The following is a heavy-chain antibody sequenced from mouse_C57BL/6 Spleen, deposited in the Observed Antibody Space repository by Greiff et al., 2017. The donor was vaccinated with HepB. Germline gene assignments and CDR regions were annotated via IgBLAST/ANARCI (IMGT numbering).Heavy chain of an antibody. V-gene: IGHV7-1*01. D-gene: IGHD1-1*01. Sequence: EVKLVESGGGLVQSGRSLRLSCATSGFTFSDFYMEWVRQAPGKGLEWIAASRNKANDYTTEYSASVKGRFIVSRDTSQSILYLQMNALRAEDTAIYYCARAYYGSSYGCAYWGQGTLVTVSA. J-gene: IGHJ3*01. CDR3: ARAYYGSSYGCAY. CDR2: SRNKANDYTT. CDR1: GFTFSDFY.